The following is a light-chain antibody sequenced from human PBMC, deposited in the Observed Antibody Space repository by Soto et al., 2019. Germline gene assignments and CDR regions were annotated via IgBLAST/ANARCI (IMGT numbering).Light chain of an antibody. CDR2: LGV. CDR3: MQALETPT. Sequence: DIVLTQSPLSLPVTPGEPASISCRSSQSLLHSNGNNYLAWYLQKTGQSPILLIYLGVNRATGVPDRFGGSGSGTDFTLNINRVEAEDLGVYYCMQALETPTFVQGTRLEI. J-gene: IGKJ5*01. V-gene: IGKV2-28*01. CDR1: QSLLHSNGNNY.